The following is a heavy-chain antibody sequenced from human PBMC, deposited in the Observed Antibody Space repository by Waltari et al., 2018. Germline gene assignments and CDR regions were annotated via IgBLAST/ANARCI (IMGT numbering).Heavy chain of an antibody. V-gene: IGHV3-33*01. CDR3: ARLYGGNSASRY. J-gene: IGHJ4*02. Sequence: VESGGDVVPPGTSLTLSCAASGFDFSASGMHWINQCPGKGLEWVAVIWSDWTNMHYAESVKGRFTIFRDNSKNTLFLEMNSLRAEDTAMYYCARLYGGNSASRYWGRGALVTVSS. CDR2: IWSDWTNM. CDR1: GFDFSASG. D-gene: IGHD2-21*01.